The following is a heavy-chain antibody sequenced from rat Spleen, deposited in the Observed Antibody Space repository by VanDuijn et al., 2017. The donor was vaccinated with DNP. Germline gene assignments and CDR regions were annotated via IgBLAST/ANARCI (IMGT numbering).Heavy chain of an antibody. CDR1: GFIFSNYW. D-gene: IGHD1-4*01. J-gene: IGHJ1*01. Sequence: EVQLVESGGGPVQPGRSLKLSCVASGFIFSNYWMTWIRQAPGKGLEWVASITNTGDSTYYSDSVKGRFSISRDNAKSTLYLQMDSLRSEDTATYYCAGRPPPTRGPFDYWGPGTMVTVSS. CDR2: ITNTGDST. CDR3: AGRPPPTRGPFDY. V-gene: IGHV5-31*01.